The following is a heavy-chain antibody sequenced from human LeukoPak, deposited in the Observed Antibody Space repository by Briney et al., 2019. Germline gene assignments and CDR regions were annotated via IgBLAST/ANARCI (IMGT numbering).Heavy chain of an antibody. J-gene: IGHJ3*02. CDR3: ARDPRHMVTTKYNAFDI. V-gene: IGHV1-18*01. CDR2: ISPYNGNT. D-gene: IGHD4-17*01. CDR1: GYTFTDYG. Sequence: ASVKVSCKPSGYTFTDYGFSWVRQAPGQGLEWMGWISPYNGNTRYTQKFQDRVTMTTDTSAGTAYMELGSLRSDDTAVYYCARDPRHMVTTKYNAFDIWGQGTMVTVSS.